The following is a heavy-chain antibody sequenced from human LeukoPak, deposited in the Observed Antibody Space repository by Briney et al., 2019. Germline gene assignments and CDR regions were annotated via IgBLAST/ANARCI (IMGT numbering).Heavy chain of an antibody. D-gene: IGHD3-22*01. Sequence: GGSLRLSCAASGFTFSDHYMDWVRQAPGKGLEWVGRTRNEANSYTTEYAASVKGRFTISRDDSKNSLYLQMNSLKTEDTAVYYCAREGNYYDSSGYLFDYWGQGTLVTVSS. CDR2: TRNEANSYTT. V-gene: IGHV3-72*01. J-gene: IGHJ4*02. CDR3: AREGNYYDSSGYLFDY. CDR1: GFTFSDHY.